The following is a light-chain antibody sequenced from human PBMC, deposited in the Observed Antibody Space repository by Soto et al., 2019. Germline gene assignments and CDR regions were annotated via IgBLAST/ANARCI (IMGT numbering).Light chain of an antibody. CDR1: QSISTW. J-gene: IGKJ1*01. CDR2: DAS. Sequence: DIQVTKWPSTLCASVGERVSIACGASQSISTWLAWYQQKPGKAPKLLIYDASSLDSGVPSRFSGSGSGTEFTLTISSLQPDDFATYYCQQYNAYSWTFGQGTKVDI. V-gene: IGKV1-5*01. CDR3: QQYNAYSWT.